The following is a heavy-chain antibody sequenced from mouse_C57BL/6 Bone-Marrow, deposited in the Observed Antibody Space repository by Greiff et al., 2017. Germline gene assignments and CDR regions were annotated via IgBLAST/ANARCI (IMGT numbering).Heavy chain of an antibody. CDR1: GFTFSNYW. D-gene: IGHD2-2*01. CDR2: IRLKSDNYAT. V-gene: IGHV6-3*01. CDR3: TIYYGYEGFAY. Sequence: EVQLVESGGGLVQPGGSMKLSCVASGFTFSNYWMNWVRQSPEKGLEWVAQIRLKSDNYATHYAESVKGRFTISRDDSKSSVYLQMNNLRAEDTGIYYCTIYYGYEGFAYWGQGTLVTVSA. J-gene: IGHJ3*01.